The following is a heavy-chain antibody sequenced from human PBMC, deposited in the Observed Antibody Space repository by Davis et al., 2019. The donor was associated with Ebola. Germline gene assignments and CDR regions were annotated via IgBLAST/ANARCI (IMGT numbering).Heavy chain of an antibody. J-gene: IGHJ6*02. CDR3: ARARGYSYGYRDYYYGMDV. CDR1: GGSFSGYY. V-gene: IGHV4-34*01. CDR2: INHSGST. D-gene: IGHD5-18*01. Sequence: MPSETLSLTCAVYGGSFSGYYWSWIRQPPGKGLEWIGEINHSGSTNYNPSLKSRVTISVDKSKNQFSLKLSSVTAADTAVYYCARARGYSYGYRDYYYGMDVWGQGTTVTVSS.